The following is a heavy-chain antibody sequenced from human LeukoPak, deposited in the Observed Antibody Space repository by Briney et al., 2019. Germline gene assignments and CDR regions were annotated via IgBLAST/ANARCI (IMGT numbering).Heavy chain of an antibody. J-gene: IGHJ4*02. CDR3: AKLAERDILTGYYQFDY. V-gene: IGHV3-23*01. Sequence: GGSLRLSCAASGFTFSSYAMSWVRQAPGKGLEWVSAISGSGGSTYYADSVKGRFAISRDNSKNTLYLQMNSLRAEDTAVYYCAKLAERDILTGYYQFDYWGQGALVTVSS. D-gene: IGHD3-9*01. CDR2: ISGSGGST. CDR1: GFTFSSYA.